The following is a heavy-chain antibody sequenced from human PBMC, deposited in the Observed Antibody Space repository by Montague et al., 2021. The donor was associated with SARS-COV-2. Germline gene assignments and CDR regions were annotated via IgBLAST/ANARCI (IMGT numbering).Heavy chain of an antibody. D-gene: IGHD3-10*01. CDR3: ARDVGVVRNWFDP. Sequence: SLRLSCAASGFTFSDYYMSWIRQAPGKGLEWVSYISSSSSYTNYADSVKGRFTISRDSAKNSLYLQMNSLRAEDTAVYYCARDVGVVRNWFDPWGQGTLVTVSS. V-gene: IGHV3-11*05. CDR1: GFTFSDYY. J-gene: IGHJ5*02. CDR2: ISSSSSYT.